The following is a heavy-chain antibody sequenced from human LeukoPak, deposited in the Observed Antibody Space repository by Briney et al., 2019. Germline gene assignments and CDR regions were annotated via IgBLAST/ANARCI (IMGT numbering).Heavy chain of an antibody. V-gene: IGHV3-11*01. CDR1: GFTFSDYY. CDR2: ISSSGSTI. Sequence: GGSLRLSCAAPGFTFSDYYMSWIRQAPGKGLEWVSYISSSGSTIYYADSVKGRFTISRDNAKNSLYLQMNSLRAEDTAVYYCASRSRSEYSSPRGSAFDIWGQGTMVTVSS. D-gene: IGHD6-6*01. J-gene: IGHJ3*02. CDR3: ASRSRSEYSSPRGSAFDI.